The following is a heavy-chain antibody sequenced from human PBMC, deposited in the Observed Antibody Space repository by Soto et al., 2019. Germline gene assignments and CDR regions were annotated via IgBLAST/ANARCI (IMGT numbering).Heavy chain of an antibody. V-gene: IGHV4-31*03. J-gene: IGHJ5*02. CDR2: VYYSGST. CDR3: ATRITVFGLLIPPFDP. D-gene: IGHD3-3*01. CDR1: GGSISSSGYY. Sequence: SETLSLTCSVSGGSISSSGYYCTWIRQHPGKGLEWIGYVYYSGSTYYNPSLKSRVTISVDTSRNQFSLNLRSVTAADTAIYYCATRITVFGLLIPPFDPWGQGTQVTVSS.